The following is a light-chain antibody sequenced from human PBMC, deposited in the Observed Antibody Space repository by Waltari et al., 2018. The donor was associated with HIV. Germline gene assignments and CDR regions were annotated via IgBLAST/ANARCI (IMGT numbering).Light chain of an antibody. CDR2: EDY. Sequence: FMLTQPHSVSGSPGKTVTISCTRRRRTIHSRQVQWFQTRPGSSPTTVIYEDYQRPSGVPDRFSGSIDSSSNSASLSISGLKTDDEADYYCQSYDTNNVIFGGGTKLTVL. V-gene: IGLV6-57*01. CDR3: QSYDTNNVI. CDR1: RRTIHSRQ. J-gene: IGLJ2*01.